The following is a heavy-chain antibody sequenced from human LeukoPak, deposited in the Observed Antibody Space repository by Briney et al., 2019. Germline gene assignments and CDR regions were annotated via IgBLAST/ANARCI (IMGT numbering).Heavy chain of an antibody. V-gene: IGHV3-23*01. J-gene: IGHJ4*02. CDR3: ARGRAYYYGSGSYNDY. Sequence: GGSLRLSCAASGFTFSSYGMSWVRQAPGKGLEWVSGISGSGGSTYYADSVKGRFTISRDNSKNTLYLQMNSLRAEDTAVYYCARGRAYYYGSGSYNDYWGQGTLVTVSS. CDR2: ISGSGGST. CDR1: GFTFSSYG. D-gene: IGHD3-10*01.